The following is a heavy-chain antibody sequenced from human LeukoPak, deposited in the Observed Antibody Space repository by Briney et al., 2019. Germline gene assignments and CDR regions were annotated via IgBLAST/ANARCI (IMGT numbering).Heavy chain of an antibody. V-gene: IGHV3-7*01. Sequence: GGSLRLSCAASGFTFSSYWMSWVRQAPGKGLEWVANIKQDGSEKYYVDSVKGRFTISRDNAKNSLYLQMNSLRAEDTAVYYCARGHAYCSGGSCYSPVDYWGQGTLVTVSS. J-gene: IGHJ4*02. CDR3: ARGHAYCSGGSCYSPVDY. CDR1: GFTFSSYW. CDR2: IKQDGSEK. D-gene: IGHD2-15*01.